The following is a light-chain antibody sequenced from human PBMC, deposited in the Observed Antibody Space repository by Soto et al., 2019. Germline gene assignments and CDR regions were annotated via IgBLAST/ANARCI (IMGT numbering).Light chain of an antibody. Sequence: QSALTQPASVSGSPGQSMTISCTGTSSDVGGYNYVSWYQQYPGKAPKLIIYDVSNRPSGVSNRFSGSKSDNTASLTISGLQTEDEADYYCSSYTSSSTLVVFGGGTKLTVL. CDR3: SSYTSSSTLVV. J-gene: IGLJ2*01. V-gene: IGLV2-14*01. CDR1: SSDVGGYNY. CDR2: DVS.